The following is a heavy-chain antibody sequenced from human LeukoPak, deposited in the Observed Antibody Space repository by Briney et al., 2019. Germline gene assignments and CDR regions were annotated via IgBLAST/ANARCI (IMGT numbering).Heavy chain of an antibody. J-gene: IGHJ4*02. CDR2: IYYSGST. CDR3: ARGLRHYDSSGYYYY. CDR1: GDSISSSSYY. V-gene: IGHV4-39*01. D-gene: IGHD3-22*01. Sequence: SETLSLTCTVSGDSISSSSYYWGWLRQPPGKGLEWIGSIYYSGSTYYNPSLKSRVTISVDTSKNQFSLKLSSVTAADTAVYYCARGLRHYDSSGYYYYWRQGTLVTVSS.